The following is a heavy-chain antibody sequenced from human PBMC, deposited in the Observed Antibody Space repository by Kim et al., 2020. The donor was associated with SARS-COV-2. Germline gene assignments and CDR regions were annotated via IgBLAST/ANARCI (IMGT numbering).Heavy chain of an antibody. CDR1: GYTFTGYD. Sequence: ASVKVSCKASGYTFTGYDINWVRQASGQGLEWMGWMNPRNGNAGYAQKFQGRVTMTRSASINTAYMELSSLRSEDTAMYYCARGIEAGVDYWGQGTLFTVSP. D-gene: IGHD6-13*01. CDR2: MNPRNGNA. CDR3: ARGIEAGVDY. V-gene: IGHV1-8*01. J-gene: IGHJ4*02.